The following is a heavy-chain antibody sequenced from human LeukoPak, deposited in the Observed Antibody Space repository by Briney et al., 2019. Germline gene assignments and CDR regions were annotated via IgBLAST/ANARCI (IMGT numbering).Heavy chain of an antibody. Sequence: GGSLRLSCAASGFTFSSYAMHWVRQAPGKGLEWVSSIDPSSTYIYYADSVKGRFTISRDNAQNSLYLQMNSLRAEDTAVYYCARVGRSIAAAGFGAFDIWGQGTRVIVSS. CDR1: GFTFSSYA. J-gene: IGHJ3*02. CDR2: IDPSSTYI. CDR3: ARVGRSIAAAGFGAFDI. D-gene: IGHD6-13*01. V-gene: IGHV3-21*04.